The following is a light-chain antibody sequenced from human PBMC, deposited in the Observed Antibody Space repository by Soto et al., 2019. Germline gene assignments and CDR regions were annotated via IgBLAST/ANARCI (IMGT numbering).Light chain of an antibody. V-gene: IGLV1-44*01. Sequence: QSVLTQPPSASGTPGQRVTISCSGSSSNIGANTVNWYQQLPGTAPKLLISNNDQRPSGVPDRFSGSKSGTSASLAISGLQSEDDADYYCAACDDSLYGRVFGSGTKLTVL. CDR2: NND. CDR3: AACDDSLYGRV. J-gene: IGLJ1*01. CDR1: SSNIGANT.